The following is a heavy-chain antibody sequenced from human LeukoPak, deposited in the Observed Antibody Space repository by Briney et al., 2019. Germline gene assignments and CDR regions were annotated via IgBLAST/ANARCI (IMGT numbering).Heavy chain of an antibody. J-gene: IGHJ6*03. Sequence: SVKVSCKASGGTFSSYAISWVRQAPGQGLEWMGGIIPIFGTANYAQKFQGRVTITTDESTSPAYMELSSLRSEDTAVYYCARQRRRDYYYYYMDVWGKGTTVTVSS. CDR3: ARQRRRDYYYYYMDV. V-gene: IGHV1-69*05. CDR2: IIPIFGTA. D-gene: IGHD6-25*01. CDR1: GGTFSSYA.